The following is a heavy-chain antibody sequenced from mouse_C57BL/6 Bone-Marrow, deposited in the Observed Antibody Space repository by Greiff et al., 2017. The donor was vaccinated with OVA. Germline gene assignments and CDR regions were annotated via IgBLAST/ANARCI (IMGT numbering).Heavy chain of an antibody. CDR3: ARSSYDYGYAMDY. CDR2: IYPRDGST. V-gene: IGHV1-85*01. J-gene: IGHJ4*01. CDR1: GYTFTSYD. Sequence: QVQLQQSGPELVKPGASVKLSCKASGYTFTSYDINWVKQRPGQGLEWIGWIYPRDGSTKYNEKFKGKATLTVDTSSSKAYMELHSLTSEDSAVYFCARSSYDYGYAMDYWGQGTSVTVSS. D-gene: IGHD2-4*01.